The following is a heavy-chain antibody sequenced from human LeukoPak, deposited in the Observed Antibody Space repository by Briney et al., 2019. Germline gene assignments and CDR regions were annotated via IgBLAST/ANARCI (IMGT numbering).Heavy chain of an antibody. CDR2: IWYDGSNK. D-gene: IGHD3-9*01. J-gene: IGHJ2*01. Sequence: AGGSLRPSCAASGFTFSSYGMHWVRQAPGKGLEWVAVIWYDGSNKYYADSVKGRFTISRDNSKNTLYLQMNSLRAEDTAVYYCARDQNDILTGDGWYFDLWGRGTLVTVSS. CDR3: ARDQNDILTGDGWYFDL. V-gene: IGHV3-33*01. CDR1: GFTFSSYG.